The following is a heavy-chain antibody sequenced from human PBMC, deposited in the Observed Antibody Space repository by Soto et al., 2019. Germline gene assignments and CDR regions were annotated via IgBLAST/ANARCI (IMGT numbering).Heavy chain of an antibody. CDR1: GFTFSNYW. V-gene: IGHV3-7*01. CDR2: IKGDGSEK. Sequence: EVRLVESGGGLVQPGGSLRLSCVASGFTFSNYWMSWVRQAPGKGLEWVANIKGDGSEKRYVDSVKGRLTISRDNAKNSVYLQINSLRVEDTALYYCGRDEVRNGVGVWGQGTTVTVSS. J-gene: IGHJ6*02. CDR3: GRDEVRNGVGV.